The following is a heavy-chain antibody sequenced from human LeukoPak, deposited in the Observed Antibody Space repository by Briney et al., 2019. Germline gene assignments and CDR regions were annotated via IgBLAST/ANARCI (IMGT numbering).Heavy chain of an antibody. CDR1: GFTFDDYG. V-gene: IGHV3-20*04. Sequence: GGSLRLSCAASGFTFDDYGMSWGRQAPGKGLEWVSGINWYCGSTGYADSVKGRFTISRDNAKNSLYLQMNSLRAEDTALYYCAREGYDFWSGYYMRPYYYYYYMDVWGKGTTVTVSS. CDR2: INWYCGST. D-gene: IGHD3-3*01. J-gene: IGHJ6*03. CDR3: AREGYDFWSGYYMRPYYYYYYMDV.